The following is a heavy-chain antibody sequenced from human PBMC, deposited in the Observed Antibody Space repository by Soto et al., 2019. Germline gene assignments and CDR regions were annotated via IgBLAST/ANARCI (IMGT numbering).Heavy chain of an antibody. Sequence: SETLSLTCTVPGGSISSYYWSWIRQPPGKGLEWIGYIYYSGSTNYNPSLKSRVTISVDTSKNQFSLKLSSVTAADTAVYYCARVVTMVRGVNLSGMDVWGQGTTVTVSS. CDR1: GGSISSYY. CDR3: ARVVTMVRGVNLSGMDV. CDR2: IYYSGST. D-gene: IGHD3-10*01. J-gene: IGHJ6*02. V-gene: IGHV4-59*01.